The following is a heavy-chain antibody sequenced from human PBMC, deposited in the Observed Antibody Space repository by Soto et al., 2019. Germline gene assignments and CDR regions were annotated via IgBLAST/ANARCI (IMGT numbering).Heavy chain of an antibody. Sequence: ASVKVSCKASGYIFTSYAMHWVRQAPGQRLEWMGWINTGNGNTKYSQKHQGRATITRDTSASTAYMELSSLRSEGTAVYYCARGGEPIDYWGQGTLVTVSS. D-gene: IGHD2-21*01. CDR3: ARGGEPIDY. CDR1: GYIFTSYA. J-gene: IGHJ4*02. CDR2: INTGNGNT. V-gene: IGHV1-3*04.